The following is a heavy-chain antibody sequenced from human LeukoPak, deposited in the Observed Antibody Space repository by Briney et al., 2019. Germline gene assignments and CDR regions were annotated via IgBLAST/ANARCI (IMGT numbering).Heavy chain of an antibody. J-gene: IGHJ5*02. D-gene: IGHD1-20*01. CDR1: GYTFTSYG. Sequence: GASVKVSCKSSGYTFTSYGISWVRQAPGQGLEWMGWVSGHNDDTNYAQKFQGRVTMTTDTSTNTAYMELRSLRSDDTAVYYCARDWIIRTREDCFDPWGQGTPVTVSS. V-gene: IGHV1-18*01. CDR3: ARDWIIRTREDCFDP. CDR2: VSGHNDDT.